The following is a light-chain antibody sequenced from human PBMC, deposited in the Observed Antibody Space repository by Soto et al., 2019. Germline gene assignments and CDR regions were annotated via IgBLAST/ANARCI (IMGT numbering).Light chain of an antibody. Sequence: QSALTQPASVSGSPGQSITISCTGTSSDVGGYNYVSWYQQHPGKAPKLMIYDVSNRPSGVSNRFSGSKSGNTASLTISGLGAEDEADDYCSSYTCSSTSSVVFGGGTKLTVL. CDR1: SSDVGGYNY. CDR3: SSYTCSSTSSVV. V-gene: IGLV2-14*01. CDR2: DVS. J-gene: IGLJ2*01.